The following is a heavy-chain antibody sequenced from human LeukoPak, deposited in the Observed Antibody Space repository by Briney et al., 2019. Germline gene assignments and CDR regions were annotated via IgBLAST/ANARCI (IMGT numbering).Heavy chain of an antibody. Sequence: GGSLRLSCAASGFTFSSYGMHWVRQAPGKGLEWVSLIYSHGGTNYADSVKGRFTISRDNSKNTLYLQMNSLRAEDTAVYYCARDGIDSSSGISYYYYMAVWGKGTTVTISS. CDR3: ARDGIDSSSGISYYYYMAV. J-gene: IGHJ6*03. CDR1: GFTFSSYG. D-gene: IGHD3-22*01. CDR2: IYSHGGT. V-gene: IGHV3-66*01.